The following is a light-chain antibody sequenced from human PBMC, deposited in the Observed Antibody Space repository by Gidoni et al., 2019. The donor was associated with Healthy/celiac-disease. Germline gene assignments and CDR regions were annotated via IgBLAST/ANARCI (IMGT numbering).Light chain of an antibody. J-gene: IGKJ2*01. Sequence: DSQMTQSPSSLSASVGDRVTITCRASQSISSYLKWSQQKPGKAPKLLIYAASSLQSGVPSRFSGSGSGTDFTLTISSLQPEDFATYYCQQSYSTPRAFGQGTKLEIK. CDR2: AAS. CDR1: QSISSY. CDR3: QQSYSTPRA. V-gene: IGKV1-39*01.